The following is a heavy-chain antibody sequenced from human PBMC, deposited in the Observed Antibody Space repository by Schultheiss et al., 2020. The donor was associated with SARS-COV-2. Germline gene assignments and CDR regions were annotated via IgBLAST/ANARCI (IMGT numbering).Heavy chain of an antibody. D-gene: IGHD6-19*01. CDR1: GFTFSSYG. CDR2: IWYDGSKQ. J-gene: IGHJ4*02. V-gene: IGHV3-30*02. CDR3: AKDYSSGWYAPVDY. Sequence: GGSLRLSCAASGFTFSSYGTHWVRQAPGKGLEWVAFIWYDGSKQYYADSVKGRFTISRDNSKSTLYLQMNNLRAEDTAVYYCAKDYSSGWYAPVDYWGQGTLVTVSS.